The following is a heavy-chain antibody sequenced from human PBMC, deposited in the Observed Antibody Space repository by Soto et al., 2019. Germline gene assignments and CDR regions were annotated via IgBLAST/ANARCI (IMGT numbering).Heavy chain of an antibody. V-gene: IGHV3-30*18. J-gene: IGHJ4*02. CDR2: ISHDGSKA. CDR3: AKQGIEVAGTDYFDY. D-gene: IGHD6-19*01. Sequence: AGGSLRLSCAASGFIFRSYGVHWVRQAPGKGLEWVAVISHDGSKAYYADAVNGRFTISRDNAKNTVYLQMNSLRAEDTAVYYCAKQGIEVAGTDYFDYWGQGAQVTVSS. CDR1: GFIFRSYG.